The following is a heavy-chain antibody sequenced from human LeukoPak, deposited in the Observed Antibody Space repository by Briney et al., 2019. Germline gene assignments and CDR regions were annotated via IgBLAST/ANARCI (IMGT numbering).Heavy chain of an antibody. CDR3: ARHGGIALDGLFDH. V-gene: IGHV1-18*01. CDR2: VSGYNGDT. CDR1: GYTFNSYS. D-gene: IGHD6-19*01. J-gene: IGHJ4*02. Sequence: ASVKVSYKASGYTFNSYSIGWVRQAPGQGLEWMGRVSGYNGDTNYAPKVQGRVTMTTDTSTTTAYMELRSLTSDDTAVYYCARHGGIALDGLFDHWGQGTLVTVSS.